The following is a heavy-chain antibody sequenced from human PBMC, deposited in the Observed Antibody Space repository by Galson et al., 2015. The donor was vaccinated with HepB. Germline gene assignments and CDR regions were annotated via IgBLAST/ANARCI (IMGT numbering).Heavy chain of an antibody. D-gene: IGHD1-26*01. CDR2: IYLDDDK. V-gene: IGHV2-5*02. CDR1: GVSLSTTGMG. CDR3: AHRPRGVLGATNFDY. Sequence: PSLVEPTQTLTLTCSFSGVSLSTTGMGVGWIRQPPGQALEWLAVIYLDDDKRYRPSLKTRLTVTKDTSKNQVVFTMTNMDPVDTATYYCAHRPRGVLGATNFDYWGQGILVTVSS. J-gene: IGHJ4*02.